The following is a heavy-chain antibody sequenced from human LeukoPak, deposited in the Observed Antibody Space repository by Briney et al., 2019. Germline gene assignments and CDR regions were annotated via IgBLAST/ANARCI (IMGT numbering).Heavy chain of an antibody. J-gene: IGHJ4*02. Sequence: GGSLRLSCTASGFIFSDSSMNWVRQAPGKGLEWVAVISYDGSYKFYADSVKGRFTISRDNSKSTLYLQMNSLRAEDTAVYYCAKDRYSGLNTIDYWGQGTLVTVSS. CDR3: AKDRYSGLNTIDY. D-gene: IGHD6-13*01. V-gene: IGHV3-30*18. CDR1: GFIFSDSS. CDR2: ISYDGSYK.